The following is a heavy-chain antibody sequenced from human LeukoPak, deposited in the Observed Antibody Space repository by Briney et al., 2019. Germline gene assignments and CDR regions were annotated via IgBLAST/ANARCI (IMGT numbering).Heavy chain of an antibody. CDR3: ARDLYCSSTSCYRFDP. D-gene: IGHD2-2*01. J-gene: IGHJ5*02. Sequence: SETLSLTCTVSGGSISSYYWSWIRQPAGKGLEWIGRIFTSGSTNYNPSLKSRVTTSVDTSKNQISLKLSSVTAADTAVYYCARDLYCSSTSCYRFDPWGQGTLVTVSS. CDR1: GGSISSYY. V-gene: IGHV4-4*07. CDR2: IFTSGST.